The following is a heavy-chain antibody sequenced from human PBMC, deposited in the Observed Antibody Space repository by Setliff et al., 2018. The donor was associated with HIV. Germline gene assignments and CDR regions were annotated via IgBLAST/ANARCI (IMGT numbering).Heavy chain of an antibody. Sequence: SETLSLTCTVSGGSITSGGYYWSWIRQHPGKGLEWIAYIVYSGRTYYNPSLKSRVTISLDTSKNQFSLNLTSVTAADTAVYYCARLGEFWSQGSLVTVSS. V-gene: IGHV4-31*03. CDR1: GGSITSGGYY. D-gene: IGHD3-16*01. CDR3: ARLGEF. CDR2: IVYSGRT. J-gene: IGHJ4*02.